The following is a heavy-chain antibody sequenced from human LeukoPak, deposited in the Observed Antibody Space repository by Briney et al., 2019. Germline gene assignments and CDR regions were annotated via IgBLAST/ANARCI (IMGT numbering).Heavy chain of an antibody. D-gene: IGHD6-19*01. CDR1: GYSISSGYY. CDR3: ARDAAGTLSFDY. Sequence: ETLSLTCAVSGYSISSGYYWGWRRQPPGKGVEWIWSIYHSESTYSTPSLKSLVTISVDTSKTQFSLKLSSVTAADTAVYYCARDAAGTLSFDYWGQGTLVTVSS. V-gene: IGHV4-38-2*02. J-gene: IGHJ4*02. CDR2: IYHSEST.